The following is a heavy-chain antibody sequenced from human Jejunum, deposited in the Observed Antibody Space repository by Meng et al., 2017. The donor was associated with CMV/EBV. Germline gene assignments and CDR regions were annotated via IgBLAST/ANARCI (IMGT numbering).Heavy chain of an antibody. D-gene: IGHD2-15*01. CDR2: IYYGGNT. CDR3: ARFGGIGDY. V-gene: IGHV4-39*01. J-gene: IGHJ4*02. CDR1: GGSISRNIYY. Sequence: CTVSGGSISRNIYYWGWIRQPPGKGLEWVGSIYYGGNTYYSPSLESRVTISVDTSKNQLSLKLSSVTAADTAVYYCARFGGIGDYWGQGTLVTVSS.